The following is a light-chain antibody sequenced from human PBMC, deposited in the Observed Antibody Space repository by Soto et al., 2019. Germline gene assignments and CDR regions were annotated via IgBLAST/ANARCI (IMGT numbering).Light chain of an antibody. V-gene: IGKV1-5*03. J-gene: IGKJ2*01. Sequence: DLQMTQSPSTLSASVGDRVTITCRASQSISSWLAWYQQKPGKAPKLLIYKASSLESGVPSRFSGSGSGTEFTLTISSLQPDDLAPYYCQQYNSYRYTFGQGTKLEIK. CDR2: KAS. CDR1: QSISSW. CDR3: QQYNSYRYT.